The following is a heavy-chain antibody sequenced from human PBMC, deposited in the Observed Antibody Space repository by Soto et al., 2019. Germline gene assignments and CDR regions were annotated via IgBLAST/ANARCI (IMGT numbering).Heavy chain of an antibody. V-gene: IGHV4-34*01. CDR2: INHSGST. CDR3: ARGLRNYYILTGPRTLYYYMDV. CDR1: GGSFSGYY. D-gene: IGHD3-9*01. Sequence: SETLSLTCAVYGGSFSGYYWSWIRQPPGKGLEWIGEINHSGSTNYNPSLKSRVTISVDTSKNQFSLKLSSVTAADTAVYYCARGLRNYYILTGPRTLYYYMDVWGKGTTVTVSS. J-gene: IGHJ6*03.